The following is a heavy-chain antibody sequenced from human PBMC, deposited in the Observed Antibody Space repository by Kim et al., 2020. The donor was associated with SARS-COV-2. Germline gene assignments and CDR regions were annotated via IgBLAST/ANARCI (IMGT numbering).Heavy chain of an antibody. CDR3: VPQPRYYYYGMDV. J-gene: IGHJ6*02. Sequence: ADSGKGRFTISRDNAKNSLYLQMNSQRAEDTAVYYCVPQPRYYYYGMDVWGQGTTVTVSS. D-gene: IGHD2-2*01. V-gene: IGHV3-11*04.